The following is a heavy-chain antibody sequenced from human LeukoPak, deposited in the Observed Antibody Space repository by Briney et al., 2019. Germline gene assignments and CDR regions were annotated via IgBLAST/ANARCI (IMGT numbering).Heavy chain of an antibody. V-gene: IGHV3-74*01. CDR1: GITFGNNW. CDR3: ARDAPKNCFDP. Sequence: PGGSLRLSCAASGITFGNNWMHWVRQGPGKGLVWISRINSDGGGAIYADSVKGRFTVSRDNAKNTLYLQMNSLRAEHTAVYYWARDAPKNCFDPWGQGPLVTVSS. J-gene: IGHJ5*02. CDR2: INSDGGGA.